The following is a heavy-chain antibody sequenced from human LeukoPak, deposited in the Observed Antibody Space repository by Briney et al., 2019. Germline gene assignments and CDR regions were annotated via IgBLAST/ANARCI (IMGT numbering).Heavy chain of an antibody. CDR2: IKQDGNEK. CDR3: ARVWVVLPAAIRD. J-gene: IGHJ4*02. V-gene: IGHV3-7*01. CDR1: GFTFSSYG. Sequence: GGSLRLSCAASGFTFSSYGMHWVRQAPGKGLEWVANIKQDGNEKYYVDSVKGRFTISRDNAQNSLYLQMNSLRAEDTAVYYCARVWVVLPAAIRDWGQGTLVTVSS. D-gene: IGHD2-2*02.